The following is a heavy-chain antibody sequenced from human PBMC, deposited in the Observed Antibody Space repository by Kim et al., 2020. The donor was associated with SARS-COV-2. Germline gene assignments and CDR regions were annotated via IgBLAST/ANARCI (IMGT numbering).Heavy chain of an antibody. D-gene: IGHD2-8*02. CDR3: ARSQLLDFDY. Sequence: ASVKVSCKASGYTFTAYHIHWVRQAPGQGLEWMGRISLNSGDTNYARDFQGRVTLTRDTSISTAYLDLRSLRSDDTAVYYCARSQLLDFDYWGQETLVTV. J-gene: IGHJ4*02. V-gene: IGHV1-2*06. CDR2: ISLNSGDT. CDR1: GYTFTAYH.